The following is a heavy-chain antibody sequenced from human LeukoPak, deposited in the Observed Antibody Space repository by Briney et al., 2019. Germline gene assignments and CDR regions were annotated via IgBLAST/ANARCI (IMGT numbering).Heavy chain of an antibody. CDR3: ARASDISWPFDS. J-gene: IGHJ5*02. V-gene: IGHV1-18*01. Sequence: ASVKVSCKTSGYSFSNYGIIWVRQAPGQGLEWMGWISAKNGNTKNSQRVQGRVTMTTDSSTNIAYLELRSLRSDDTAAYYCARASDISWPFDSWGQGTLVTVSS. CDR2: ISAKNGNT. D-gene: IGHD6-13*01. CDR1: GYSFSNYG.